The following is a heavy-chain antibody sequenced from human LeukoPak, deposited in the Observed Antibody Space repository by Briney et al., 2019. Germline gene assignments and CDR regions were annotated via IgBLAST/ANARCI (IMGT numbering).Heavy chain of an antibody. CDR3: ARDNPDYSPWDYYYYGMDV. CDR2: IIPIFGIA. V-gene: IGHV1-69*04. J-gene: IGHJ6*02. CDR1: GGTFSSYA. D-gene: IGHD2-15*01. Sequence: SVKVSCKASGGTFSSYAISWVRQAPAQGLAWMGRIIPIFGIANYAQKFQGRVTITADKSTSTAYMELSSLRSEDTAVYYCARDNPDYSPWDYYYYGMDVWGQGTTVTVAS.